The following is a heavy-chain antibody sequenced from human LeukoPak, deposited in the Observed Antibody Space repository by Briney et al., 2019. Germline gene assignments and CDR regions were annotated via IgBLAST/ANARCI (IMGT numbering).Heavy chain of an antibody. Sequence: PSETLSLTCTVSGGSISSYHWSWIRQPPGKGLEWIGYIYYNGGTKYNPSLKSRVTISVDTSKNQFSLKLSSVTAADTTIYYCARDHSGGFWTFDYWGQGSLVTVSS. J-gene: IGHJ4*02. V-gene: IGHV4-59*12. CDR3: ARDHSGGFWTFDY. CDR1: GGSISSYH. D-gene: IGHD1-26*01. CDR2: IYYNGGT.